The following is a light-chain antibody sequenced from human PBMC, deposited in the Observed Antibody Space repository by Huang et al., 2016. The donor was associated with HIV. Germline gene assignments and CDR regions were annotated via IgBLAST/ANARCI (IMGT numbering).Light chain of an antibody. V-gene: IGKV3-15*01. CDR2: GAS. J-gene: IGKJ2*01. Sequence: EVVMTQSPATVSLSPGEGATLSCRASQSVSSKVAWYRQKSGQAPRLPIHGASTRASGIPARFSGSGSGTEFTLTISSLQADDFVIYYCQQYNDWPRTFGQGTKLEI. CDR1: QSVSSK. CDR3: QQYNDWPRT.